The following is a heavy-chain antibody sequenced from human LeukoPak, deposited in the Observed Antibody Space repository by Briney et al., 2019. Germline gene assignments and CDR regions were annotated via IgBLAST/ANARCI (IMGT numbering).Heavy chain of an antibody. V-gene: IGHV3-23*01. Sequence: PGGSLRLSCAASGFTFSSYAMSWVRQAPGKGLEWVSAISGSGGSTYYADSVKGRFTISRDNSKNTLYLQMNSLRAEDTAVYYCATDYGGSGLYMDVWGKGTTVTVSS. CDR2: ISGSGGST. J-gene: IGHJ6*03. CDR3: ATDYGGSGLYMDV. D-gene: IGHD4-23*01. CDR1: GFTFSSYA.